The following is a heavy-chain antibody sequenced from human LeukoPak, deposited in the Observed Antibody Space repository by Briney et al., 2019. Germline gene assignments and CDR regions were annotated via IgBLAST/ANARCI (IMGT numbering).Heavy chain of an antibody. CDR3: ARGHNWNYVWRGNWFDP. CDR2: INHSGST. D-gene: IGHD1-7*01. Sequence: SETLSLTCAVYGGSFSGYYWSWIRQPPGKGLEWIGEINHSGSTNYNPSLKSRVTISVDTSKNQFSLKLSSVTAADTAVYYCARGHNWNYVWRGNWFDPWGQGTLVTVSS. J-gene: IGHJ5*02. V-gene: IGHV4-34*01. CDR1: GGSFSGYY.